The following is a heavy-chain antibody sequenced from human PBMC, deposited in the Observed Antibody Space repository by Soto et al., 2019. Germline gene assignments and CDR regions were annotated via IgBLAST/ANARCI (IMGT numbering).Heavy chain of an antibody. Sequence: GGSLRLSCAASGFTFSSYSMNWVRQAPGKGLEWVSSISSSSSYIYYADSVKGRFTISRDNAKNSLYLQMNSLRAEDTAVYYCARGRDFWSGYYIYFDYWGQGTLVTVSS. J-gene: IGHJ4*02. D-gene: IGHD3-3*01. CDR1: GFTFSSYS. CDR2: ISSSSSYI. CDR3: ARGRDFWSGYYIYFDY. V-gene: IGHV3-21*01.